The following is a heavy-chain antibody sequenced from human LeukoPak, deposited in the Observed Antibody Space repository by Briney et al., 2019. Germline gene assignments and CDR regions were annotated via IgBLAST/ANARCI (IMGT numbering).Heavy chain of an antibody. V-gene: IGHV1-24*01. J-gene: IGHJ4*02. CDR1: GYIFSELS. CDR2: FNPEDGET. CDR3: ATDGAGDYLNH. D-gene: IGHD4-17*01. Sequence: GASVKVSCKVSGYIFSELSMHWVRQAPGQGLEWMGGFNPEDGETFYAQKFQGRVNMTEDTSTDTAYMDLSSLSYDDTAVYYCATDGAGDYLNHWGQGTLVTVSS.